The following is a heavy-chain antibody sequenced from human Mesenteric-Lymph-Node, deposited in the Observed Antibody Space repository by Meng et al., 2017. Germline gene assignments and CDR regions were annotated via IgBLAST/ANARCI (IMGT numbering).Heavy chain of an antibody. J-gene: IGHJ4*02. CDR3: ARQSGYFDY. CDR2: IYYSGST. CDR1: GGSFSGYY. Sequence: QVQLQEWGAGLLKPSEPLSLTCAVYGGSFSGYYWSWIRQPPGKGLEWIGYIYYSGSTNYNPSLKSRVTISVDTSKNQFSLKLSSVTATDTAVYYCARQSGYFDYWGQGTLVTVSS. V-gene: IGHV4-59*08. D-gene: IGHD3-10*01.